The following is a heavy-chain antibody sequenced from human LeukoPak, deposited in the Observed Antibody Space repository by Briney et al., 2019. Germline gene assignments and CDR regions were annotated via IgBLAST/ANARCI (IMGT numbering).Heavy chain of an antibody. V-gene: IGHV3-21*01. J-gene: IGHJ4*02. CDR2: ISSGSSNI. CDR1: GLTFCRYT. CDR3: ARDGGFGYDSSDCFDY. Sequence: GGPLTLSCAPSGLTFCRYTMIGLRQARGKGLEWVSNISSGSSNINYASSVKGRLNISRNNAKNSLYQQMNSLRAEDTAVYYCARDGGFGYDSSDCFDYWGQGTLVTVSS. D-gene: IGHD3-22*01.